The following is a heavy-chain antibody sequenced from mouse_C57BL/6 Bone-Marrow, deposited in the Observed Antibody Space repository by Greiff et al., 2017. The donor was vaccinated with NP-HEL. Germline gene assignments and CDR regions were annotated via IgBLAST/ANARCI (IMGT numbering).Heavy chain of an antibody. D-gene: IGHD1-1*01. Sequence: EVQVVESGGGLVQPGGSLKLSCAASGFTFSDYGMAWVRQAPRKGPEWVAFISNLAYSIYYADTVTGRFTIPRENAKNTLCQEMSSLRSEETSMYDCARVSYCYGSVDYWGQGTTLTVSS. V-gene: IGHV5-15*01. CDR3: ARVSYCYGSVDY. CDR2: ISNLAYSI. CDR1: GFTFSDYG. J-gene: IGHJ2*01.